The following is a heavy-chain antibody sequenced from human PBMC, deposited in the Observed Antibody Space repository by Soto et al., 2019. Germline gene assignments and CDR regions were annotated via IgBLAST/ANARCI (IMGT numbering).Heavy chain of an antibody. Sequence: SETLSLTCTVSGGSISSYYWSWIRQPPGKGLEWIGYIYYSGSTNYNPSLKSRVTISVDTSKNQFSLKLSSLTAADTAVYYCSIALRVAATLYYYGMDVWGQGTTVTVSS. D-gene: IGHD2-15*01. CDR1: GGSISSYY. CDR3: SIALRVAATLYYYGMDV. V-gene: IGHV4-59*01. J-gene: IGHJ6*02. CDR2: IYYSGST.